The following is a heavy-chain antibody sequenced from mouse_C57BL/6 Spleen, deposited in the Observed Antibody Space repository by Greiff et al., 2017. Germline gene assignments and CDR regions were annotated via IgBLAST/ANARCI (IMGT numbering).Heavy chain of an antibody. D-gene: IGHD1-1*01. V-gene: IGHV1-69*01. Sequence: QVQLKQPGAELVMPGASVKLSCKASGYTFTSYWMHWVKQRPGQGLEWIGEIDPSDSYTNYNQKFKGKSTLTVDKSSSTAYMQLSSLTSEDSAVYYCAIITTVVARAMDYWGQGTSVTVSS. CDR2: IDPSDSYT. CDR3: AIITTVVARAMDY. J-gene: IGHJ4*01. CDR1: GYTFTSYW.